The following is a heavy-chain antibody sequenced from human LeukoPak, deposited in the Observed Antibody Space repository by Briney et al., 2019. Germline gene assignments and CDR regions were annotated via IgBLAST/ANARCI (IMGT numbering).Heavy chain of an antibody. Sequence: GGSLRLSCAASGFTFSSYWMSWVRQAPGKGLEWVSGISWNSGSIGYADSVKGRFTISRDNAKNSLYLQMNSLRAEDTALYYCAKDKEEVLTPYFDYWGQGTLVTVSS. D-gene: IGHD4-23*01. CDR1: GFTFSSYW. CDR3: AKDKEEVLTPYFDY. CDR2: ISWNSGSI. V-gene: IGHV3-9*01. J-gene: IGHJ4*02.